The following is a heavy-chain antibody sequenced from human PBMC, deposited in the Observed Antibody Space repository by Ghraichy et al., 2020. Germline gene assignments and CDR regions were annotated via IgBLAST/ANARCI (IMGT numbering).Heavy chain of an antibody. CDR3: AKDTPDDFWSGYYIYFDY. CDR1: GFTFSSYA. Sequence: GGSLRLSCAASGFTFSSYAMSWVRQAPGKGLEWVSAISGSGGSTYYADSVKGRFTISRDNSKNTLYLQMNSLRAEDTAVYYCAKDTPDDFWSGYYIYFDYWGQGTLVTVSS. D-gene: IGHD3-3*01. V-gene: IGHV3-23*01. J-gene: IGHJ4*02. CDR2: ISGSGGST.